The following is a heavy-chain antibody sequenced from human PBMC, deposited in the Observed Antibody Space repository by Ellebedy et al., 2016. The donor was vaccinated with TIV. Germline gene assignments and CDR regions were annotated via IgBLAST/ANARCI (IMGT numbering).Heavy chain of an antibody. CDR3: SRFTWDYLDY. J-gene: IGHJ4*02. D-gene: IGHD4/OR15-4a*01. CDR1: GGSFSGNY. CDR2: INHSGST. V-gene: IGHV4-34*01. Sequence: SETLSLTCAVYGGSFSGNYWSWIRQPPGKGLEWIGEINHSGSTNYNPSLKSRVTITVDTSKNQFSLKLTSVTAADTAVYYCSRFTWDYLDYWGQGTLVAVSS.